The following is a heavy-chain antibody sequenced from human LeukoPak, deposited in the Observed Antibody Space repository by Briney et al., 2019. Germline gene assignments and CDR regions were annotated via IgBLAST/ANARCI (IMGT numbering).Heavy chain of an antibody. CDR3: ARPLDGSGSYSGFDI. Sequence: ASVKVSCKASGYTFTGYYMHWVRQAPGQGLEWMGWINPNSGGTNYAQKFQGWVTMTRDTSISTAYMELSRLRSDDTAVYYCARPLDGSGSYSGFDIWGQGTMVTVSS. V-gene: IGHV1-2*04. CDR2: INPNSGGT. D-gene: IGHD3-10*01. J-gene: IGHJ3*02. CDR1: GYTFTGYY.